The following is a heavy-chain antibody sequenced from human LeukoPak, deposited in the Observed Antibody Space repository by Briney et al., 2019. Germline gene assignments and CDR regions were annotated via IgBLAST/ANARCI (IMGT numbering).Heavy chain of an antibody. J-gene: IGHJ6*02. Sequence: PSETLFLTCAVYGGSFSGYQWNWIRQPPGMGLEWIGEINHSGSTNYNPSLKSRVTISVDKNQFSLKLSSVTAADTAVYYCVRPGQLGGLYYGLDVWGQGTTVTVSS. CDR1: GGSFSGYQ. D-gene: IGHD7-27*01. V-gene: IGHV4-34*01. CDR3: VRPGQLGGLYYGLDV. CDR2: INHSGST.